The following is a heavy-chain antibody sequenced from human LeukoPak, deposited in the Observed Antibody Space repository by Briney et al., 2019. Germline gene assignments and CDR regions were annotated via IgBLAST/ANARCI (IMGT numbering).Heavy chain of an antibody. CDR3: ARYCSGGCYSGVDY. CDR1: GFTFSSFA. D-gene: IGHD2-15*01. J-gene: IGHJ4*02. V-gene: IGHV3-33*05. CDR2: ILYDEK. Sequence: GGPLNFSCEPPGFTFSSFAMHWFRQAPGRGLDGLALILYDEKYYADSVKGRFTISRDNSKNILYLQMDSLRVEDTAVYYCARYCSGGCYSGVDYWGQGTLVTVPS.